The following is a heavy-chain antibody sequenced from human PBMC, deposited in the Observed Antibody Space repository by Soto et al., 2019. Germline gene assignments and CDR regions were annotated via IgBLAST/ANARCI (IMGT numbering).Heavy chain of an antibody. CDR1: GFTFDDYA. V-gene: IGHV3-9*01. Sequence: GGSLRLSCAASGFTFDDYAMHWVRQAPGKGLEWVSGISWHSGSIGYADSVKDRFTISRDNAKNSLYLQMNSLRAEDTALYYCAKDRSNSVYWYFDHWGRGTLVTVSS. CDR3: AKDRSNSVYWYFDH. J-gene: IGHJ2*01. D-gene: IGHD1-20*01. CDR2: ISWHSGSI.